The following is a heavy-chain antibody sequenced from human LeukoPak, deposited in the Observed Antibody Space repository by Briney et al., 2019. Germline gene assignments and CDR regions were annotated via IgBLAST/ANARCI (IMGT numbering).Heavy chain of an antibody. CDR1: GGSFSGCY. D-gene: IGHD5-12*01. CDR3: ARWILGYYYYYMDV. CDR2: INHSGST. Sequence: SETLSLTCAVYGGSFSGCYWSWIRQPPGKGLEWIGEINHSGSTNYNPSLKSRVTISVDTSKNQFSLKLSSVTAADTAVYYCARWILGYYYYYMDVWGKGTTVTVSS. V-gene: IGHV4-34*01. J-gene: IGHJ6*03.